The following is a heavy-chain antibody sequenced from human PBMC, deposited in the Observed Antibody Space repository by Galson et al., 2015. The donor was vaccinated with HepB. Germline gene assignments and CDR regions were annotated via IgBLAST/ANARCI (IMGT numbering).Heavy chain of an antibody. CDR2: IYSGGST. CDR3: VRGADYYDSRHY. V-gene: IGHV3-53*01. Sequence: SLRLSCAASGFTVSSNYMSWVRQAPGKGLEWVSVIYSGGSTYYADSVKGRFTISRDNSKNTLYLQMNGLRVEDTAVYFCVRGADYYDSRHYWGQGTLVTVSS. CDR1: GFTVSSNY. J-gene: IGHJ4*02. D-gene: IGHD3-22*01.